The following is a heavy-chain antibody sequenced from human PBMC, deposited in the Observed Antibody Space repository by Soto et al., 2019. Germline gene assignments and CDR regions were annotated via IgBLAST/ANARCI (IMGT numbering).Heavy chain of an antibody. V-gene: IGHV3-23*03. Sequence: GGSRRLSCTASGFSFSNYAVTWVRQAPGKGLEWVSSIGSDTSYIYYADSVKGRFTISRDKSKNTVFLQMNSLRADDTAVYHCAKDPNGDYVGAFDSWGQGALVTVSS. J-gene: IGHJ4*02. D-gene: IGHD4-17*01. CDR1: GFSFSNYA. CDR3: AKDPNGDYVGAFDS. CDR2: IGSDTSYI.